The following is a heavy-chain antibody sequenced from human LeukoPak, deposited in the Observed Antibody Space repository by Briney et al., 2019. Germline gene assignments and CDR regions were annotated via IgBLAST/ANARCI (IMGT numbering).Heavy chain of an antibody. CDR3: AKAFTGDLFDAFNM. CDR1: GFTFSSYG. D-gene: IGHD7-27*01. V-gene: IGHV3-23*01. CDR2: ISGSGVST. J-gene: IGHJ3*02. Sequence: GGSLRLSCAASGFTFSSYGMSWVRQAPGKGLEWVSSISGSGVSTYYADSVKGRFTISRDNSKNMLNMQMNSLRPEDTAVYYCAKAFTGDLFDAFNMWGQGTMVTVSS.